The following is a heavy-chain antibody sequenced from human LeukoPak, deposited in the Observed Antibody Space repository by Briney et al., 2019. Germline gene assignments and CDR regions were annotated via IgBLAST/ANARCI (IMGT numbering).Heavy chain of an antibody. CDR1: GYTFTSNY. Sequence: GASVKVSCKAFGYTFTSNYMHWVRQAPGQGPEWMGLISPCGGSTTYAQKFQGRVTLTRNMSTSTDYLELSSLTSEDTALYYCARDNSVRDEAWFFNPWGQGTLVTVSS. CDR3: ARDNSVRDEAWFFNP. D-gene: IGHD3-22*01. J-gene: IGHJ5*02. CDR2: ISPCGGST. V-gene: IGHV1-46*01.